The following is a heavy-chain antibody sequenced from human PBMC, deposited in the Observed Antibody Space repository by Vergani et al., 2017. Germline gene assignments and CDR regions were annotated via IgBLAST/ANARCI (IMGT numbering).Heavy chain of an antibody. CDR3: ARELDYYGSGSNYFDY. CDR1: GGSINSGAYY. V-gene: IGHV4-30-4*08. Sequence: QVQLQESGPGLVKPSQTLSLTCTVSGGSINSGAYYWSWIRQPPGKGLEWIGYIYYSGSTYYNPSLKSRLTISVDTSKNQFSLKLTSVTAADTAVYYCARELDYYGSGSNYFDYLGQGTLVTVSS. CDR2: IYYSGST. J-gene: IGHJ4*02. D-gene: IGHD3-10*01.